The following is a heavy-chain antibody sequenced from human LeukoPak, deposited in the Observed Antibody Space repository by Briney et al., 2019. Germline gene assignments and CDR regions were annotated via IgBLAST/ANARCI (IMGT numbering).Heavy chain of an antibody. Sequence: SETLSLTCTVSGGSISSHYWSWIRQPPGKGLEWIGYIYYSGSTNYTNYNPSLKSRVTISVDTSKNQFSLKPSSVTAADTAVYYCARDPIVSVGDWYFDLWGRGTLVTVSS. CDR2: IYYSGSTNYT. V-gene: IGHV4-59*11. CDR3: ARDPIVSVGDWYFDL. CDR1: GGSISSHY. D-gene: IGHD3-16*02. J-gene: IGHJ2*01.